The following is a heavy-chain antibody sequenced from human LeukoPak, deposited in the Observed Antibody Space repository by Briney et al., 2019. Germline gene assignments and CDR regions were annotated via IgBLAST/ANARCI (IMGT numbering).Heavy chain of an antibody. D-gene: IGHD6-13*01. CDR2: IYYSGST. J-gene: IGHJ4*02. Sequence: SETLSLTCAVYGGSFSGYYWSWIRQPPGKGLEWIGYIYYSGSTNYNPSLKSRVTISVDTSKNQFSLKLSSVTAADTAVYYCARGDSSSWYSDFDYWGQGTLVTVSS. CDR3: ARGDSSSWYSDFDY. V-gene: IGHV4-59*01. CDR1: GGSFSGYY.